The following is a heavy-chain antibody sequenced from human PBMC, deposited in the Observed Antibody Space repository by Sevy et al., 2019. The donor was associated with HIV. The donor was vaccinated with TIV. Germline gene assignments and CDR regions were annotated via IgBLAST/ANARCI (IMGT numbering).Heavy chain of an antibody. CDR1: GFTFSSYW. V-gene: IGHV3-7*01. D-gene: IGHD3-16*01. J-gene: IGHJ4*02. CDR3: ARDSKADYKYGLEEMMAY. CDR2: IKKDGSEK. Sequence: GGSLRLSCAASGFTFSSYWMSWVRQAPGKGLEWVANIKKDGSEKHYGDSVKGRVTISRDSSKNSLFLQVHSLRVEDTAVYYCARDSKADYKYGLEEMMAYWGQGTLVTVSS.